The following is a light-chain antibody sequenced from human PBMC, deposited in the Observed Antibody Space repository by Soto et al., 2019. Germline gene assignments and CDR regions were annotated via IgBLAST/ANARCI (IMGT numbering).Light chain of an antibody. Sequence: DVVMTQSPLSLPVTLGQPASISCRSSQSLVYSDGNTYLNWFQQRPAQSLRRPIYKVSNRDSGVTNRFSGSRERTSFTMTISTVAAADVGLYYYMQGTHWPPSTFGQGTKVESK. J-gene: IGKJ1*01. CDR3: MQGTHWPPST. CDR2: KVS. V-gene: IGKV2-30*01. CDR1: QSLVYSDGNTY.